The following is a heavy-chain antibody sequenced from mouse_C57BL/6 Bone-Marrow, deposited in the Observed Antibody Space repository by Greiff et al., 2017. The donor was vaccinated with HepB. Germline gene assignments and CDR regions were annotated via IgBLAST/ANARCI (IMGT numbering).Heavy chain of an antibody. Sequence: QVQLKESGAELVKPGASVKLSCKASGYTFTEYTIHWVKQRSGQGLEWIGWFYPGSGSIKYNEKFKDKATLTADKSSSTVYMELSRVTSEDSAVYFCARHEEEDSSGYGFAYWGPGTLVTVSA. CDR3: ARHEEEDSSGYGFAY. V-gene: IGHV1-62-2*01. J-gene: IGHJ3*01. D-gene: IGHD3-2*01. CDR2: FYPGSGSI. CDR1: GYTFTEYT.